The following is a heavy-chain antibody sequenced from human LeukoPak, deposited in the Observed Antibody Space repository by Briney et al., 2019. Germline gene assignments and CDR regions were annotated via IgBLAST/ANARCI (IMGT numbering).Heavy chain of an antibody. CDR2: VYDNGIS. D-gene: IGHD5-12*01. Sequence: SETLSLTCSVSGPSIRSYFWSWLRHSPGKGLEGVGYVYDNGISNFNPSLESRVTILVDRSKSQFSLKLRSLTAADTAVYYCARGLVLATDDAFDIWGPGTMVTVSS. V-gene: IGHV4-59*01. CDR1: GPSIRSYF. J-gene: IGHJ3*02. CDR3: ARGLVLATDDAFDI.